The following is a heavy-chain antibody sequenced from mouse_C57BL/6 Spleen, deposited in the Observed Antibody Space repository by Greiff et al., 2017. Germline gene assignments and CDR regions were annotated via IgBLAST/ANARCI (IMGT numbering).Heavy chain of an antibody. J-gene: IGHJ2*01. CDR1: GYTFTDYN. CDR2: INPNNGGT. V-gene: IGHV1-18*01. CDR3: ARGDYGSSYPYYFDY. D-gene: IGHD1-1*01. Sequence: VQLQQSGPELVKPGASVKIPCKASGYTFTDYNMDWVKQSHGKSLEWIGDINPNNGGTIYNQKFKGKATLTVDKSSSTAYMELRSLTSEDTAVYYWARGDYGSSYPYYFDYWGQRTTLTVSS.